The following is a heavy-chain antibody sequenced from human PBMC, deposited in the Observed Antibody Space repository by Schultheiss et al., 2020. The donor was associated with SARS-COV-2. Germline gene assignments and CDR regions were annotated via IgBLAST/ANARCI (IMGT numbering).Heavy chain of an antibody. D-gene: IGHD2-2*01. Sequence: SETLSLTCTVSGGSISSSSYYWSWIRQPPGKGLEWIGYIYYSGSTNYNPSLKSRVAISVDTSKNQFSLKLSSVTAADTAVYYCARGYCSSTSCRPRVYYYYGMDVWGQGTTVTVSS. V-gene: IGHV4-61*05. CDR3: ARGYCSSTSCRPRVYYYYGMDV. J-gene: IGHJ6*02. CDR2: IYYSGST. CDR1: GGSISSSSYY.